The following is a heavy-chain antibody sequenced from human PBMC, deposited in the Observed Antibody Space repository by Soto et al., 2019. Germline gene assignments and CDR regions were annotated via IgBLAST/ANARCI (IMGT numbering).Heavy chain of an antibody. D-gene: IGHD2-2*02. V-gene: IGHV3-74*01. CDR3: ARYEGPATAIRVFDS. J-gene: IGHJ4*02. Sequence: PGGSLRLSCAASGFPFSSYWMQWVRQAPGKGLVWVSRINSDGSSINYADSVKGRFTISRDNAKNTLYLQMNSLRAEDTAVYYCARYEGPATAIRVFDSCGQGTLVTVSS. CDR1: GFPFSSYW. CDR2: INSDGSSI.